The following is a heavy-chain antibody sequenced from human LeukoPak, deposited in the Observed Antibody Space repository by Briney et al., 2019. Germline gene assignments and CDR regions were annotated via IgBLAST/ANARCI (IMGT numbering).Heavy chain of an antibody. D-gene: IGHD6-13*01. Sequence: SETLSLTCTVSGGSISSGDYYWSWIRQPPGKGLEWIGYIYYSGSTYYNPSLKSRVTISVDTSKNQFSLKLSSVTAADTAVYYCARANPNIAAAGPNFDYWGQGTLVTVSS. CDR3: ARANPNIAAAGPNFDY. CDR2: IYYSGST. CDR1: GGSISSGDYY. J-gene: IGHJ4*02. V-gene: IGHV4-30-4*08.